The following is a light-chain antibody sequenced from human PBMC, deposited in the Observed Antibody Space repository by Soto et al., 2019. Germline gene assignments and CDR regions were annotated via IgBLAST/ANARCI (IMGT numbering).Light chain of an antibody. J-gene: IGLJ1*01. CDR1: SSNIGSNT. CDR3: AACDDGPNRYV. Sequence: QSVLTQPPSASGTPGQRVTISCSGSSSNIGSNTVNWYQQLPGTAPKLLIYSNTQRPSGVPDRFSGSKTGTSASLAISGRQSEEEAVYYCAACDDGPNRYVFGTGTKVTVL. V-gene: IGLV1-44*01. CDR2: SNT.